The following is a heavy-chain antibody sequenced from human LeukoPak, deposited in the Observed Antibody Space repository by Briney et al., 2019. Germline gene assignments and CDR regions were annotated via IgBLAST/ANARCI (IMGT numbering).Heavy chain of an antibody. V-gene: IGHV4-4*07. D-gene: IGHD3-22*01. CDR1: GGSISSYY. CDR2: IYTSGST. Sequence: SETLSLTCTVPGGSISSYYWSWIRQPAGKGLEWIGRIYTSGSTNYNPSLKSRVTMSVDTSKNQFSLKLSSVTAADTAVYYCARYYDSSGYYYEASWFDPWGQGTLVTVSS. J-gene: IGHJ5*02. CDR3: ARYYDSSGYYYEASWFDP.